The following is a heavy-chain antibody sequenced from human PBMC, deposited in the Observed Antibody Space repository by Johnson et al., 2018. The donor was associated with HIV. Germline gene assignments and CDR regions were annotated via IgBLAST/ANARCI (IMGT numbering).Heavy chain of an antibody. CDR2: ISWNSGSI. J-gene: IGHJ3*02. CDR1: GFTFDDYG. Sequence: MLLVESGGDVVRPGGSLRISCVASGFTFDDYGMSWVRQAPGKGLEWVSVISWNSGSIGHADSVKGRFTISRDNAKNSLYLQMNSLRAEDTAVYYGARDSGSSGQQLGPGDIWGQGTTVTVSS. CDR3: ARDSGSSGQQLGPGDI. V-gene: IGHV3-20*04. D-gene: IGHD6-13*01.